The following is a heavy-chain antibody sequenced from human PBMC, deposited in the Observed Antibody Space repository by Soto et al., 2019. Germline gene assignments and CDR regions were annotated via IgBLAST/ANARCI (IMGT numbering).Heavy chain of an antibody. D-gene: IGHD6-19*01. CDR2: ISWSGNNV. V-gene: IGHV3-9*01. CDR3: VKGLNIDYNSAWFYFDY. CDR1: GFPFDDYT. Sequence: GGSLRLSCAASGFPFDDYTMHWVRTPPGKGLEWVSSISWSGNNVDYRDSVKGRFTISRDNAKNSLYLHMNSLRVEDTALYYCVKGLNIDYNSAWFYFDYWGQGTVVTVSS. J-gene: IGHJ4*02.